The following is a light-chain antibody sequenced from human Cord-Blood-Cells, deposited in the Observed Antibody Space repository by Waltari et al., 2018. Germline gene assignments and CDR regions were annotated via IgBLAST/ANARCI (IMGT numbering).Light chain of an antibody. V-gene: IGKV4-1*01. Sequence: DIVMTQSPDSLAVSLGERTTSNCKSSQSVLYSSNNKNYLAWYHQKPGQPPKLLIYWASTRESGVPDRFSGSGSGTDFTLPISSLQAEDVAVYYCQQYYSTPRTFGQGTKVEIK. J-gene: IGKJ1*01. CDR3: QQYYSTPRT. CDR1: QSVLYSSNNKNY. CDR2: WAS.